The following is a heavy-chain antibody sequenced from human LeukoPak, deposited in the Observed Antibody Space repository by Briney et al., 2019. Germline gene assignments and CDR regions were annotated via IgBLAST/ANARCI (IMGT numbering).Heavy chain of an antibody. Sequence: GRSLRLSCAASGFTFDDYAMHWVRQAPGKGLEWVSGISWNSGSIGYADSVKGRFTISRDNAKNSLYLQMNSLRAEDTALYYCAKAPGQLLYRGWFDPWGQGTLVTVSS. CDR3: AKAPGQLLYRGWFDP. J-gene: IGHJ5*02. CDR1: GFTFDDYA. CDR2: ISWNSGSI. D-gene: IGHD2-2*02. V-gene: IGHV3-9*01.